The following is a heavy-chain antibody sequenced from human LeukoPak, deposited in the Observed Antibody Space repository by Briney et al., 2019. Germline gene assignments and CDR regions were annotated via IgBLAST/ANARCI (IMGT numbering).Heavy chain of an antibody. J-gene: IGHJ5*02. V-gene: IGHV4-4*07. CDR3: ARSIFGVVKGDNWFDP. CDR1: GGSISSYY. CDR2: IYTSGST. Sequence: SETLSLTCTVSGGSISSYYWSWIRQPAGKGLEWIGRIYTSGSTNYNPSLKSRVTMSADTSENQFSLKLSSVTAADTAVYYCARSIFGVVKGDNWFDPWGQGTLVTVSS. D-gene: IGHD3-3*01.